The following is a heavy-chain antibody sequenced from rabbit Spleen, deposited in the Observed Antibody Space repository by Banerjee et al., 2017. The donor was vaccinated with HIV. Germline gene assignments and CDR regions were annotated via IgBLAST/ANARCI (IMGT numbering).Heavy chain of an antibody. CDR1: GIDFSSSYW. CDR3: ARDGVGGSYFAL. V-gene: IGHV1S45*01. CDR2: INMVTGKS. J-gene: IGHJ6*01. Sequence: QQQLEESGGGLVQPEGSLTLTCTASGIDFSSSYWICWVRQAPGKGLEWITCINMVTGKSVYASWAKGRFIMSRTSSTKVTLQMTSLTAADTATYFCARDGVGGSYFALWGPGTLVTVS. D-gene: IGHD8-1*01.